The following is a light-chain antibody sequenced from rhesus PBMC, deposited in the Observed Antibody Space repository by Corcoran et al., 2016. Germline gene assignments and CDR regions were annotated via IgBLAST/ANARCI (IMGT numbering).Light chain of an antibody. CDR3: LQHNSYPLT. J-gene: IGKJ4*01. V-gene: IGKV1-28*03. CDR2: AAS. CDR1: QGTSSY. Sequence: DVQLTQSPSSLSASVGDTVTITCRASQGTSSYLNWFQQKPGKAPKLLVYAASSLESGVPSRFSGSGSGTDFTLTISRLQPEDFAVYSCLQHNSYPLTFGGGTKVELE.